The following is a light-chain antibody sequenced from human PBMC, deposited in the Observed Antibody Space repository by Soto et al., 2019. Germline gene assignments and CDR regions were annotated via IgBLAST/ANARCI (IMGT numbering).Light chain of an antibody. CDR1: HTIMTY. J-gene: IGKJ1*01. CDR3: QQSYNSPQT. V-gene: IGKV1-39*01. CDR2: AAS. Sequence: IQMTQSPSSLSASVGDEVTITCRASHTIMTYLNWYQLKPGKPPRLLIYAASSLQSGVPSRFSGSGSGTDFTLTINSLQPEDFATYSCQQSYNSPQTCGQGTKGDIK.